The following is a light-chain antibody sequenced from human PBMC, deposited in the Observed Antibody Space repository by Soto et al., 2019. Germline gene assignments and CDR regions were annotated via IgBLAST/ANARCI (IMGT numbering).Light chain of an antibody. CDR2: EVS. CDR1: SSDVGSYNF. Sequence: QSVLTQPASVSGSPGQSITISCTGTSSDVGSYNFVSWYQQHTGKAPKLMIYEVSKRPSGVSNRFSGSKSGNTASLTISGLQAEDEADYYCCSYAGSPYVFGTGTKLTVL. J-gene: IGLJ1*01. CDR3: CSYAGSPYV. V-gene: IGLV2-23*02.